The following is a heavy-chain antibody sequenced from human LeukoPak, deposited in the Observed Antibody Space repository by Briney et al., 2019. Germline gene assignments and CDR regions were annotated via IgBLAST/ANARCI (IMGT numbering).Heavy chain of an antibody. D-gene: IGHD2/OR15-2a*01. CDR1: GYTFTGYY. J-gene: IGHJ4*02. CDR2: INPNSGGT. Sequence: GASVKVSCKASGYTFTGYYMHWVRQAPGQGLEWMGWINPNSGGTNYAQKFQGRVTMTRDTSISTAYMELSGLRSDDAAVYYCARDVIPYTFDYWGQGTLVTVSS. V-gene: IGHV1-2*02. CDR3: ARDVIPYTFDY.